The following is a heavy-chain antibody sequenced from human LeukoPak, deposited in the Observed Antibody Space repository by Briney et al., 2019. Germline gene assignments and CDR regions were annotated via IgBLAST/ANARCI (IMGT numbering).Heavy chain of an antibody. CDR3: ARPRGVEYSSEEGAFDI. CDR1: GYTFTGYY. V-gene: IGHV1-2*02. J-gene: IGHJ3*02. CDR2: INPNSGGT. Sequence: ASVKVSCKASGYTFTGYYMHWVRQAPGQGLEWMGWINPNSGGTNYAQKFQGRVTMTRDTSISTAYMELSRLRFDDTAVYYCARPRGVEYSSEEGAFDIWGQGTMVTVSS. D-gene: IGHD6-19*01.